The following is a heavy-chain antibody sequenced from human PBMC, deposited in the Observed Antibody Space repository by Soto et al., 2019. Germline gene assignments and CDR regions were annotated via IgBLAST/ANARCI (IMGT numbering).Heavy chain of an antibody. J-gene: IGHJ6*02. CDR2: IYHSGST. CDR1: GGSISSSNW. CDR3: ARKTVIVVVPAATDYYYYYGMDV. Sequence: SETLSVTCAVSGGSISSSNWWSWVRQPPGKGLEWIGEIYHSGSTNYNPSLKSRVTISVDKSKNQFSLKLSSVTAADTAVYYCARKTVIVVVPAATDYYYYYGMDVWGEGTTVTVS. D-gene: IGHD2-2*01. V-gene: IGHV4-4*02.